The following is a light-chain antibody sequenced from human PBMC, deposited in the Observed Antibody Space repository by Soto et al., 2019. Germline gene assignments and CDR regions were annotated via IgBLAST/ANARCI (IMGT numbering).Light chain of an antibody. V-gene: IGLV6-57*02. J-gene: IGLJ2*01. CDR2: EDN. CDR3: QSYDSGVV. Sequence: NFMLTQPHSVSESPGKTVTISCTGSSGSIASNNVQWYQQRTGSAPTTVIYEDNQRPSGVPDRFSGSIDSSSNSASLTISGLKTEDEADYYCQSYDSGVVFGGGTKLTVL. CDR1: SGSIASNN.